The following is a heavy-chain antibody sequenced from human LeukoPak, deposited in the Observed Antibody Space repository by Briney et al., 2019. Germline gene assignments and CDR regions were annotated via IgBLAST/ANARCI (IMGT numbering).Heavy chain of an antibody. CDR1: GFTFSSYE. Sequence: GGSLRLSCAASGFTFSSYEMNWVRQAPGKGLEWVSYITSSGSTIYYADSVKGRFTISRDNARNSLYLQLNSLRAEDTAIYYCARDTFLYYYGSGGHGMDVWGKGTTVTVSS. D-gene: IGHD3-10*01. CDR3: ARDTFLYYYGSGGHGMDV. V-gene: IGHV3-48*03. J-gene: IGHJ6*04. CDR2: ITSSGSTI.